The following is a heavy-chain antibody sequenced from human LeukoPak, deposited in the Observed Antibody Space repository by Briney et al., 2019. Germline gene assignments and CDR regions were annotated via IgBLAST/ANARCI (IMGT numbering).Heavy chain of an antibody. D-gene: IGHD3-10*01. J-gene: IGHJ4*02. CDR1: GGTFSSYA. CDR2: IIPILGIA. V-gene: IGHV1-69*04. CDR3: ARYGSGSYSY. Sequence: AASVKISCKASGGTFSSYAISWVRQAPGQGLEWMGRIIPILGIANYAQKFQGRVTITADKSTSTAYMELSSLRSEDTAVHYCARYGSGSYSYWGQGTLVTVSS.